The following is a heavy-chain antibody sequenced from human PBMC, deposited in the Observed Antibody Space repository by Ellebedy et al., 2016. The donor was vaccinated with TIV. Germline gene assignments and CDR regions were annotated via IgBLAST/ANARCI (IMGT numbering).Heavy chain of an antibody. CDR1: GGSISSSSYY. D-gene: IGHD2-2*03. CDR2: IYYSGST. CDR3: ARTGLDIVVVPAAQDPFDY. V-gene: IGHV4-39*01. J-gene: IGHJ4*02. Sequence: SETLSLTCTVSGGSISSSSYYWGWIRQPPGKGLEWIGSIYYSGSTYYNPSLKSRVTISVDTSKNQFSLKLSSVTAADTAVYYCARTGLDIVVVPAAQDPFDYWGQGTLVTVSS.